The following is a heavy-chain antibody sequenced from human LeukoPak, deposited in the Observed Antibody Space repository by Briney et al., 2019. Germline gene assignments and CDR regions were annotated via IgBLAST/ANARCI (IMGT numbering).Heavy chain of an antibody. V-gene: IGHV4-59*08. D-gene: IGHD2-15*01. Sequence: PSETLSLTCTVSGGSISSYYWSWIRQPLGKGLEWIGYIYYSGSTNYNPSLKSRVTISVDTSKNQFSLKLSSVTAADTAVYYCASSRGYCSGGSCYNFHDAFDIWGQGTMVTVSS. J-gene: IGHJ3*02. CDR3: ASSRGYCSGGSCYNFHDAFDI. CDR1: GGSISSYY. CDR2: IYYSGST.